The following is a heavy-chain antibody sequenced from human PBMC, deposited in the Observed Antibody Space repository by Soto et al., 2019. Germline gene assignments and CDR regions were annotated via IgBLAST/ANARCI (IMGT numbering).Heavy chain of an antibody. J-gene: IGHJ6*03. V-gene: IGHV4-59*08. CDR1: SGSFRSYY. D-gene: IGHD6-13*01. CDR3: PTNSQSAGISSRLNYYFYYMDV. CDR2: IYHSGST. Sequence: QVQLQESGPGLVKPSETLSVTCTVSSGSFRSYYWSWIRQPPGKGLEWIGYIYHSGSTNYNPSLKGRVTISVYTSKTPLSLRLTSVTDTDSAVYYFPTNSQSAGISSRLNYYFYYMDVWGKGTTVTVSS.